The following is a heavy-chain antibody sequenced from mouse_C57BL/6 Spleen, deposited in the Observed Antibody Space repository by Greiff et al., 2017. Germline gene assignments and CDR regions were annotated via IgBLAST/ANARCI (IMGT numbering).Heavy chain of an antibody. V-gene: IGHV1-50*01. J-gene: IGHJ2*01. Sequence: QVQLKQPGAELVKPGASVKLSCKASGYTFTSYWMQWVKQRPGQGLEWIGEIDPSDSYTNYNQKFKGKATLTVDTSSSTAYMQLSSLTSEDSAVYYCARRTLFDYWGQGTTLTVSS. CDR3: ARRTLFDY. CDR1: GYTFTSYW. CDR2: IDPSDSYT.